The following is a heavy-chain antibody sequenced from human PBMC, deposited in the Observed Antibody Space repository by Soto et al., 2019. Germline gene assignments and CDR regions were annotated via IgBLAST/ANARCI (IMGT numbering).Heavy chain of an antibody. V-gene: IGHV5-51*01. J-gene: IGHJ6*02. CDR3: ARGIAVAGKNYYYGMDV. Sequence: VRKMPGKGLEWMGIIYTGDSATRYSPSYQGQVNIPADKSISTAYLQWSSLKASATAMYYCARGIAVAGKNYYYGMDVWGQGTTVSV. D-gene: IGHD6-19*01. CDR2: IYTGDSAT.